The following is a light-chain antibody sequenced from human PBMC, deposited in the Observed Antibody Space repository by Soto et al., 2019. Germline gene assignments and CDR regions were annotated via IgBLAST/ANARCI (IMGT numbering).Light chain of an antibody. CDR1: NSDVGGYNY. V-gene: IGLV2-14*01. Sequence: SVLTQPASVSGSPGQSIAISCTGTNSDVGGYNYVSWYQQHPGKAPKLMIYEVSNRPSGVSNRFSGSKSGNTASLTISGLQAEDEADYYCSSYTSSSTPVFGTGTKVTVL. CDR3: SSYTSSSTPV. CDR2: EVS. J-gene: IGLJ1*01.